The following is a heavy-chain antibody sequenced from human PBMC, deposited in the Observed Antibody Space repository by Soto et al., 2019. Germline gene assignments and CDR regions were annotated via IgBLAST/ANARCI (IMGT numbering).Heavy chain of an antibody. J-gene: IGHJ6*02. CDR3: ARDKRITIFGVVIEGDPTDYYGMGV. CDR1: GGSISSGGYY. V-gene: IGHV4-30-4*01. CDR2: IYYSGST. D-gene: IGHD3-3*01. Sequence: TSETLSLTCTVSGGSISSGGYYWSWIRQPPGKGLEWIGYIYYSGSTYYNPSLKSRVTISVDTSKNQFSLKLSSVTAADTAVYYCARDKRITIFGVVIEGDPTDYYGMGVWGQGTTATVSS.